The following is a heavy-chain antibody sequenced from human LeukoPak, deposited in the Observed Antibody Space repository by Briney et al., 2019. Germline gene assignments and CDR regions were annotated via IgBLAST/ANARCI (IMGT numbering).Heavy chain of an antibody. D-gene: IGHD6-19*01. CDR1: GFTFSSYA. CDR3: AKDRKQWLGPFDY. J-gene: IGHJ4*02. V-gene: IGHV3-23*01. Sequence: PSGGSLRLSCAASGFTFSSYAMSWVRQAPGKGLEWVSAISGSGGGTYYADSVKGRFTISRDNSKNTLYLQMNSLRAEDTAVYYCAKDRKQWLGPFDYWGQGTLVTVSS. CDR2: ISGSGGGT.